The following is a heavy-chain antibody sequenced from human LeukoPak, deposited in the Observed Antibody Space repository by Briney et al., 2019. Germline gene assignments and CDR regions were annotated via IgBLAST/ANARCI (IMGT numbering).Heavy chain of an antibody. Sequence: PGGSLRLSCAASGFTFSSYWMHWVRQAPGKGLVWVSRINTDGSSTSYADSVKGRFTISRDNAKNTLYLQMNSLRAEDTAVYYCARGLGYCSGGSCYPWFDPWGQGTLVTVSS. J-gene: IGHJ5*02. V-gene: IGHV3-74*01. CDR1: GFTFSSYW. CDR2: INTDGSST. CDR3: ARGLGYCSGGSCYPWFDP. D-gene: IGHD2-15*01.